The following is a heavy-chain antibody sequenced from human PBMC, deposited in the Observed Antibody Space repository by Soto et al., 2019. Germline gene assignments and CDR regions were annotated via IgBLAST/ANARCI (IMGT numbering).Heavy chain of an antibody. CDR3: ARGLIAAAGPNYYYGMDV. J-gene: IGHJ6*02. D-gene: IGHD6-13*01. CDR2: IIPIFGTA. Sequence: QVQLVQSGAEVKKPGSSVKVSCKASGGTFSSYAISWVRQAPGQGLEWMGGIIPIFGTANYAQKFQGRVTIAADESTSTAYMELSSLRSEDRAVYYCARGLIAAAGPNYYYGMDVWGQGTTVTVSS. CDR1: GGTFSSYA. V-gene: IGHV1-69*12.